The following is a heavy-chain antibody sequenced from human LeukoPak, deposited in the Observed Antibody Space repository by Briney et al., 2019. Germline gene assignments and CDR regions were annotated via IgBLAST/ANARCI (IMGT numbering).Heavy chain of an antibody. V-gene: IGHV4-31*03. J-gene: IGHJ5*02. D-gene: IGHD2-15*01. CDR1: GGSISSGGYY. Sequence: PSETLSLTCTVSGGSISSGGYYWSWIRQHPGKGLEWIGYIYYSGSTYYNPSLKSRVTISVDTSKNQFSLKLSSVTAADTAVYYCARSPREDCSGGSCYSGVWFDPWGQGTLVTVSS. CDR3: ARSPREDCSGGSCYSGVWFDP. CDR2: IYYSGST.